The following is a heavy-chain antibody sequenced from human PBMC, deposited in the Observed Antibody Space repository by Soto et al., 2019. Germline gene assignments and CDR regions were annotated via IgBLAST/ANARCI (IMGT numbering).Heavy chain of an antibody. D-gene: IGHD5-18*01. J-gene: IGHJ4*02. CDR1: GLTFSDSA. CDR2: IRSKVNTYAT. Sequence: EVQLVESGGGLVQPGGSLKLSCAASGLTFSDSAMHWVRQASGKGLEWVGRIRSKVNTYATAYAASVKGRFTISRDDSMNTSDLQMNILKTEDTAVYYCTRRRDWTAMDPLDYWGQGTLVTVSS. V-gene: IGHV3-73*02. CDR3: TRRRDWTAMDPLDY.